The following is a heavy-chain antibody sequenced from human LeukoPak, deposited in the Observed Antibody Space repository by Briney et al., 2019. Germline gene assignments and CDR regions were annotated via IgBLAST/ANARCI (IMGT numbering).Heavy chain of an antibody. Sequence: SETLSLTCTVSGGSINGFYWNWIRQSPGKALEWIGHVYFSGSTNHNPSLNSRVSISVDTSKNQFSLKMTSVTAADTAVYYCARGEALRQNYGLDVWGQGTTVTVSS. CDR3: ARGEALRQNYGLDV. CDR2: VYFSGST. V-gene: IGHV4-59*01. CDR1: GGSINGFY. D-gene: IGHD2/OR15-2a*01. J-gene: IGHJ6*02.